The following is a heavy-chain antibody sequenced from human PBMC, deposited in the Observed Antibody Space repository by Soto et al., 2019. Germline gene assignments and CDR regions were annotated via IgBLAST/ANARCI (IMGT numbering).Heavy chain of an antibody. CDR2: IIPIFGTA. Sequence: KISCKGSGYSFTSYWIGWVRQAPGQGLEWMGGIIPIFGTANYAQKFQGRVTITADESTSTAYMELSSLRSEDTAVYYCARDYARWFDPWGQGTLVTVSS. D-gene: IGHD3-16*01. V-gene: IGHV1-69*01. CDR3: ARDYARWFDP. CDR1: GYSFTSYW. J-gene: IGHJ5*02.